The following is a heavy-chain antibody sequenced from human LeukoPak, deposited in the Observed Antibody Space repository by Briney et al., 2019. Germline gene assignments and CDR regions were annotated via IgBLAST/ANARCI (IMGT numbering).Heavy chain of an antibody. Sequence: GGSLRLSCAASGFTFSSYWMSWVRQAPGKGLEWVANIKQDGSEKYYVDSVKGRFTFSRDNAKNSLYLQMNSLRAEDTAVYYCARGTIAAAGYYYFDYWGQGTQVTVSS. V-gene: IGHV3-7*04. J-gene: IGHJ4*02. D-gene: IGHD6-13*01. CDR2: IKQDGSEK. CDR3: ARGTIAAAGYYYFDY. CDR1: GFTFSSYW.